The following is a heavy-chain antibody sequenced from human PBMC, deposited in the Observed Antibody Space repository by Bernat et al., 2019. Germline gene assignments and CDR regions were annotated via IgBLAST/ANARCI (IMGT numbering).Heavy chain of an antibody. CDR1: GYTFTSYW. CDR3: ARHGRAWDTIFGVVNTYYYCYYMDV. CDR2: MDRSESYT. D-gene: IGHD3-3*01. J-gene: IGHJ6*03. V-gene: IGHV5-10-1*03. Sequence: EVQLVQSGAEVKKPGESLRISCKGSGYTFTSYWIRWVRQLPGKGLEWTGRMDRSESYTNYSQSFQGHITISADKSISTAYLQWSSLKSSDTDMYYCARHGRAWDTIFGVVNTYYYCYYMDVWGKGTTVTVSS.